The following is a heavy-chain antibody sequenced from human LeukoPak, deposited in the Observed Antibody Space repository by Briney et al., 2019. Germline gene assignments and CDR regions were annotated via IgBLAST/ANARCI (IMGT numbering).Heavy chain of an antibody. V-gene: IGHV1-24*01. CDR2: FDPENDER. CDR1: GHTLSELP. Sequence: GASVKVYCKVSGHTLSELPMYWVRQAPGEGLEWMGGFDPENDERIYAQKFRGRVTMTEDTSTNTAYMELSSLRSDDTAVYYCATEVTSIVPDYWGQGTLVTVSS. D-gene: IGHD2-21*02. J-gene: IGHJ4*02. CDR3: ATEVTSIVPDY.